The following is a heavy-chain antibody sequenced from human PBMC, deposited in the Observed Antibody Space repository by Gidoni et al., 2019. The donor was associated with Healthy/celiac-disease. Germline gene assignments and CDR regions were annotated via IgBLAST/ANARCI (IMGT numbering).Heavy chain of an antibody. J-gene: IGHJ6*02. CDR3: ATGRTKQLDTYYYGMDV. V-gene: IGHV1-69*01. D-gene: IGHD6-6*01. CDR2: IIPIFGTA. CDR1: GGTFSSYA. Sequence: QVQLVQSGAEVKKPGSSVKVSCKASGGTFSSYAISWVRQAPGQGLEWMGGIIPIFGTANYAQKFQGRVTITADESTSTAYMELSSLRSEDTAVYYCATGRTKQLDTYYYGMDVWGQGTTVTVSS.